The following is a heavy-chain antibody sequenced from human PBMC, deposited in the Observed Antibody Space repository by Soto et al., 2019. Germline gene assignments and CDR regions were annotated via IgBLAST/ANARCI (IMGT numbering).Heavy chain of an antibody. J-gene: IGHJ4*02. Sequence: QVQPQQGGAGLVKALGALAPSLGGHWQVFCGQPRGWVRQAPGKGAGWNWGDRERGRTFLQSFLKRRVTISTDTAKNQFALKLNSVTAADTAAYFCARGSGIVALPGELEDVNDDFWGQGTLVNVSS. CDR3: ARGSGIVALPGELEDVNDDF. D-gene: IGHD1-1*01. CDR2: RERGRT. V-gene: IGHV4-34*01. CDR1: WQVFCGQP.